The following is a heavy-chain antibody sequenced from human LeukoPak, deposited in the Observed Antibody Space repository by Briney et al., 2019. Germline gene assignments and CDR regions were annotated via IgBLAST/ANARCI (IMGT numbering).Heavy chain of an antibody. CDR1: GFTFSSYG. V-gene: IGHV3-30*02. CDR3: AKIGATDFDY. D-gene: IGHD3-10*01. Sequence: GGSLRLSCAASGFTFSSYGMHWVRQAPGKGLEWVAFIRYDGNNKYYADSVKGRFTISRDNSKSTLYLQMNSLRAEDTAVYYCAKIGATDFDYWGQGTLDTVSS. J-gene: IGHJ4*02. CDR2: IRYDGNNK.